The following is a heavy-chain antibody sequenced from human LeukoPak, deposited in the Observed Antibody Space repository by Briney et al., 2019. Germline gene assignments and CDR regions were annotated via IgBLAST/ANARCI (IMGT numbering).Heavy chain of an antibody. D-gene: IGHD6-19*01. Sequence: ASVKVSCKASGYTFTNYYMHCLRQAPGQGLEWMGIINPSGGSTMYAQTFQGRVTMTSDTSTSTVYMEMSSLRSEDTAVFYCARDRSSGWYPFDYWGQGTLVTVSS. CDR3: ARDRSSGWYPFDY. CDR2: INPSGGST. V-gene: IGHV1-46*01. J-gene: IGHJ4*02. CDR1: GYTFTNYY.